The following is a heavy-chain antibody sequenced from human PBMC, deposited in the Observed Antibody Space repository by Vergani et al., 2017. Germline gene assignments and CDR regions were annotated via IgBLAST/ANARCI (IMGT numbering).Heavy chain of an antibody. D-gene: IGHD6-19*01. CDR1: GFTFDDYA. V-gene: IGHV3-43*02. Sequence: EVQLVESGGGVVQPGGSLRLSCAASGFTFDDYAMHWVRQAPGKGLEWVSLISGDGGSTYYADPGKGRFTISRDNSKNTLYLQMNSLRAEDTAVYYCAKDGDSSGWSRGGHYWGQGTLVTVSS. J-gene: IGHJ4*02. CDR2: ISGDGGST. CDR3: AKDGDSSGWSRGGHY.